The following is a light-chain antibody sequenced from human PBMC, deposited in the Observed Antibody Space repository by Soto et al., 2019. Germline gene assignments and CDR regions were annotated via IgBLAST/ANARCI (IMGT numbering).Light chain of an antibody. CDR3: QQYNTWWT. Sequence: EIVLTQSPGTLSLSPGERATLSCRASHSVSNNYLAWSQQKPGQAPRLLVYRASTRTLGIPARFSGSGSGTEFTLSISGLQSADFAVYCCQQYNTWWTFGQGTKVNIK. V-gene: IGKV3-15*01. J-gene: IGKJ1*01. CDR2: RAS. CDR1: HSVSNN.